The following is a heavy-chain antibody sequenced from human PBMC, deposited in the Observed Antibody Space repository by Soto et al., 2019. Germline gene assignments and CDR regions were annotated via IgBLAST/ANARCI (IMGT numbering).Heavy chain of an antibody. D-gene: IGHD6-6*01. CDR1: GFTFSGSA. Sequence: EVQLVESGGGLVQPGGSLKLSCAASGFTFSGSAMHWVRQASGKGLEWVGRIRSKANSYATAYAASVKGRFTISRDDSKNAAYLQMDSRTTEDTGVYYCTRIIAARHYYYYMDVWGKGTTVTVSS. J-gene: IGHJ6*03. CDR3: TRIIAARHYYYYMDV. CDR2: IRSKANSYAT. V-gene: IGHV3-73*01.